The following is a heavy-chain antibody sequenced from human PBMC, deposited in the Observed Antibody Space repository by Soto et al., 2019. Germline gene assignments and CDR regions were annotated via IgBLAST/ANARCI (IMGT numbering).Heavy chain of an antibody. J-gene: IGHJ5*02. CDR1: GFTFRSYA. D-gene: IGHD3-3*01. CDR2: ISGSGGST. Sequence: EVQLLESGGGLVQPGGSLRLSCAASGFTFRSYALSWVRQAPGKGLEWVSGISGSGGSTYYAESVKGRFTISRDNSRNTLYLQMNTLSAVDTSLYYCAKLSGVVLRRPFDPWGQGTLVTVSS. CDR3: AKLSGVVLRRPFDP. V-gene: IGHV3-23*01.